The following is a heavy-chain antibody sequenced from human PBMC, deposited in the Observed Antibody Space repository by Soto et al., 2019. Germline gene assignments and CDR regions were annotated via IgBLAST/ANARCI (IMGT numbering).Heavy chain of an antibody. J-gene: IGHJ4*02. CDR2: ISGSGGST. V-gene: IGHV3-23*01. CDR1: GFTFSSFA. Sequence: PGGSLRLSCAASGFTFSSFAMSWVRQAPGKGLEWVSAISGSGGSTYYADSVKGRFTISRDNSKNTLYLQMNSLRAEDTAVYYCAKLLTVVTNFDYWGQGTLVTVSS. D-gene: IGHD2-15*01. CDR3: AKLLTVVTNFDY.